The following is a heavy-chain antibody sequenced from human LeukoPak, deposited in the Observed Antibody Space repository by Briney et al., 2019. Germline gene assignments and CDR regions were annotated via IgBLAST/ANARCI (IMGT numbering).Heavy chain of an antibody. D-gene: IGHD3-3*01. CDR2: FYNSGRT. J-gene: IGHJ5*02. V-gene: IGHV4-4*07. CDR1: GDSINSYY. Sequence: SETLSLTCTVSGDSINSYYWNWIRQPAGKGLEWIGRFYNSGRTNFNPSLKSRVTISADTSKNQFSLKVRSVTAADTAVYYCARGDLKSDWFDPWGQGTLVTVSS. CDR3: ARGDLKSDWFDP.